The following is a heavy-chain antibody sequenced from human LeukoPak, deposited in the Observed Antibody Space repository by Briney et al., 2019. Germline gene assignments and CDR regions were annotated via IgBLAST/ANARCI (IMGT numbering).Heavy chain of an antibody. CDR2: ISYDGSNK. V-gene: IGHV3-30*04. Sequence: GGSLRLSCAASGFTFSSYAMHWVRQAPGKGLEWVAVISYDGSNKYYADSVKGRFTISRDNSKNTLYLQMNSLRAEDTAVYYCARDRTQGGVIITYSYYYGMDVWGQGTTVTVSS. CDR3: ARDRTQGGVIITYSYYYGMDV. D-gene: IGHD3-10*01. J-gene: IGHJ6*02. CDR1: GFTFSSYA.